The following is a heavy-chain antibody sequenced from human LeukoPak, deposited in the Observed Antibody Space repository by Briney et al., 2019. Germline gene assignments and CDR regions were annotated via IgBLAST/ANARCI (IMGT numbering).Heavy chain of an antibody. Sequence: GGSLRLSCAASGFIFKKYWMNWVRQVPGKGLECLANIKEDGSETYYADSVKGRFTISRDNSKNLLFLQINSLRVEDTAVYYCARETPRRGETRDGYRWGQGTVVTVSS. D-gene: IGHD5-24*01. J-gene: IGHJ4*01. CDR3: ARETPRRGETRDGYR. CDR1: GFIFKKYW. V-gene: IGHV3-7*01. CDR2: IKEDGSET.